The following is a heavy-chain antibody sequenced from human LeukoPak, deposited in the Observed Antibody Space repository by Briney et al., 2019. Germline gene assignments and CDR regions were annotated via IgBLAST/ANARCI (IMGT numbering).Heavy chain of an antibody. J-gene: IGHJ5*02. CDR2: IRHSGTNT. V-gene: IGHV3-23*01. Sequence: GGSLRLSCAASGFTFNKFAMSWVRQAPGKGLDWVSSIRHSGTNTYYADSAKGRITISRDNSENTLYLQMNNLRAEDTAVYYCTRGPYCSGGTCYSLGEFDPWGQGTLVTVSS. CDR1: GFTFNKFA. CDR3: TRGPYCSGGTCYSLGEFDP. D-gene: IGHD2-15*01.